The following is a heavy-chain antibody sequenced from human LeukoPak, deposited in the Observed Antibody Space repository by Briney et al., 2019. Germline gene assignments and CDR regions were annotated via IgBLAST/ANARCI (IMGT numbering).Heavy chain of an antibody. CDR2: INTYKGDT. CDR1: GYTFTNYN. CDR3: AREFGHCYGDNCFYFFDT. J-gene: IGHJ4*02. Sequence: ASVKVSCKASGYTFTNYNISWVRQAPGQGLEWMGWINTYKGDTLYAQKLQGRVTMTADTSTNTAYMESRSLRFDDTAVYYCAREFGHCYGDNCFYFFDTWGQGFRVTVSS. V-gene: IGHV1-18*01. D-gene: IGHD4-23*01.